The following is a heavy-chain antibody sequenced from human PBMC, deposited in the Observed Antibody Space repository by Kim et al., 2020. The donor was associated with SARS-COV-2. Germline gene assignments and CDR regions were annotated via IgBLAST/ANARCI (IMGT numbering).Heavy chain of an antibody. V-gene: IGHV1-69*04. D-gene: IGHD5-18*01. CDR1: GGTFSSYA. CDR3: ARRRVDTAMGAFDY. Sequence: SVKVSCKASGGTFSSYAISWVRQAPGQGLEWMGRIIPIFGIANYAQKFQGRVTITADKSTSTAYMELSSLRSEDTAVYYCARRRVDTAMGAFDYWGQGT. J-gene: IGHJ4*02. CDR2: IIPIFGIA.